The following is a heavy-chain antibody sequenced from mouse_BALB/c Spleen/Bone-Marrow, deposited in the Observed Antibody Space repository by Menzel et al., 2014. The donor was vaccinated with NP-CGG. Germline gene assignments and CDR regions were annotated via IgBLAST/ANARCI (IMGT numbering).Heavy chain of an antibody. Sequence: EVKLVESGGGLVKSGGSLKLSSAASGFSFNSYGMSWVRQTPEKRLEWVATISGGGSYTFYPDSVKGRFTISRDNAKNNLYLQLSSLRSEDTALYYCARHAYYDQTEVSFVYWGQGTLVTVSA. CDR3: ARHAYYDQTEVSFVY. J-gene: IGHJ3*01. CDR1: GFSFNSYG. D-gene: IGHD2-4*01. CDR2: ISGGGSYT. V-gene: IGHV5-9-2*01.